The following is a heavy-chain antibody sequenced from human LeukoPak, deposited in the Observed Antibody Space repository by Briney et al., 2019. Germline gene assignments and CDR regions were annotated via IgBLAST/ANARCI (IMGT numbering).Heavy chain of an antibody. CDR1: GFTFSSYA. CDR2: ISYDGSNK. V-gene: IGHV3-30*04. Sequence: GRSLRLSCAASGFTFSSYAMHWVRQAPGKGLEWVAVISYDGSNKYYADSVKGRFTISRDNSKNTLYLQMSSLRAEDTAVYYCAKAVNLDYWGQGTLVTVSS. CDR3: AKAVNLDY. D-gene: IGHD4-17*01. J-gene: IGHJ4*02.